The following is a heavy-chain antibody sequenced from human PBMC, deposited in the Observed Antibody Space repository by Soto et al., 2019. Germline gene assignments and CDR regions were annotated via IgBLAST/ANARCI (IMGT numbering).Heavy chain of an antibody. Sequence: QVQLQQWGAGLLKPSETLSLTCAVYGGSFSGYYWSWIRQPPGKGLEWIGEINHSGSTNYNPSLKSRVTISLDTSKNQFSLKLSSVTAADTAVYYCARGPGVIFGVVRVSGFDYWGQGTLVTVSS. CDR1: GGSFSGYY. CDR3: ARGPGVIFGVVRVSGFDY. J-gene: IGHJ4*02. CDR2: INHSGST. V-gene: IGHV4-34*01. D-gene: IGHD3-3*01.